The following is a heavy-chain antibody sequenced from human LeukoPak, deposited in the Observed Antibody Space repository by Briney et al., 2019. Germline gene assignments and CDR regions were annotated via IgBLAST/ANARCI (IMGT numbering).Heavy chain of an antibody. J-gene: IGHJ4*02. CDR3: ARDKEVGATRLDY. Sequence: GGSLRLSCAASGFTFSNHWMSWVRQAPGKGLEWVANIEQDGSDKYYVDSVKGRFTISRDNAKNSLYLQMNSLRAEDTAVYYCARDKEVGATRLDYWGQGTLVTVSS. CDR1: GFTFSNHW. V-gene: IGHV3-7*01. D-gene: IGHD1-26*01. CDR2: IEQDGSDK.